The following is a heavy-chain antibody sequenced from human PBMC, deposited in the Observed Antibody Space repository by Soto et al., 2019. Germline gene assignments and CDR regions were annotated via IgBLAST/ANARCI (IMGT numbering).Heavy chain of an antibody. CDR2: ISYDGSNK. Sequence: QVQLVESGGGVVQPGRSLRLSCAASVFTFSSYGMHWVRQAPGKGLEWVAVISYDGSNKYYADSVKGRFTISRDNSKNPLYLQMNSLRAEDTAVYYCAKDKGDQLLYLYSYMDVWGKGTTVTVSS. J-gene: IGHJ6*03. CDR1: VFTFSSYG. D-gene: IGHD2-2*02. V-gene: IGHV3-30*18. CDR3: AKDKGDQLLYLYSYMDV.